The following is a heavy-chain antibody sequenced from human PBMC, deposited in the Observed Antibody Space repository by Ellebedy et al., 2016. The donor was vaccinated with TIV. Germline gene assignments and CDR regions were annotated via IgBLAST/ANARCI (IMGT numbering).Heavy chain of an antibody. CDR3: ATDLHFAFDY. Sequence: GESLKISCAASGFTFSSYNMNWVRQAPGKGLEWVSSISSNSGNKYCADSVEGRFTISRDNARHSLYLQMNSLRAEDTAVYYCATDLHFAFDYWGRGTLVTVSS. J-gene: IGHJ4*02. V-gene: IGHV3-21*01. CDR1: GFTFSSYN. CDR2: ISSNSGNK.